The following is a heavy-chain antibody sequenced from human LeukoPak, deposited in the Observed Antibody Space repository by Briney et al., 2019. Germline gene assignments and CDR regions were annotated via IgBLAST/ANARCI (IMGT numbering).Heavy chain of an antibody. Sequence: SETLSLTCTVSGGSISSGGYYWSWIRQHPGKGLEWIGYIYYSGSTYYNPSLKSRVTISVDTSKNQFSLKLSSVTAADTAVYYCARDTPEGPPFDPWGQGTLVTVSS. CDR3: ARDTPEGPPFDP. CDR2: IYYSGST. V-gene: IGHV4-31*03. J-gene: IGHJ5*02. CDR1: GGSISSGGYY.